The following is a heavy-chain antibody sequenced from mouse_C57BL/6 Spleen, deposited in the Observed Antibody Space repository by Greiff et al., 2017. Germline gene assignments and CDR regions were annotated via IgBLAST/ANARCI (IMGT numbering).Heavy chain of an antibody. D-gene: IGHD2-14*01. Sequence: EVKLMESGGGLVKPGGSLKLSCAASGFTFSSYTMSWVRQTPGKRLEWVGTISGGGGNTYYPDSVKGRFTISRDNAKNTLYLQMSSLRSEDTALYYCARHEGSTTRYYFDYWGQGTTLTVSS. V-gene: IGHV5-9*01. J-gene: IGHJ2*01. CDR3: ARHEGSTTRYYFDY. CDR1: GFTFSSYT. CDR2: ISGGGGNT.